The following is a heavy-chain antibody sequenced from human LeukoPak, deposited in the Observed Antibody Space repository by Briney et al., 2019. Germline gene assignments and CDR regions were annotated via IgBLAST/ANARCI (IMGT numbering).Heavy chain of an antibody. J-gene: IGHJ4*02. CDR1: GYTFTGYY. Sequence: GASVKVSCKASGYTFTGYYMHWVRQAPGQGLEWMGWINPNSGGTSYAQKFQGRVTMTRDTSISTAYMELSRLRSDDTAVYYCARVAGVATIDYWGQGTLVTVSS. CDR2: INPNSGGT. V-gene: IGHV1-2*02. CDR3: ARVAGVATIDY. D-gene: IGHD5-12*01.